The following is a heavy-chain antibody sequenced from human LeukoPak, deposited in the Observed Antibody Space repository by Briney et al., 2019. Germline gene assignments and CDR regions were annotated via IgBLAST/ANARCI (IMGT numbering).Heavy chain of an antibody. D-gene: IGHD3-22*01. J-gene: IGHJ4*02. V-gene: IGHV4-31*03. CDR2: IYYSGST. CDR3: ARLGDSSGYYGDDLYDFDY. Sequence: SQTLSLTCTVSGGSISSGGYYWSWIRPHPGKGLEWIGSIYYSGSTYYNPSLKSRVTISVDTSKNQFSLKLSSVTAADTAVYYCARLGDSSGYYGDDLYDFDYWGQGTLVTVSS. CDR1: GGSISSGGYY.